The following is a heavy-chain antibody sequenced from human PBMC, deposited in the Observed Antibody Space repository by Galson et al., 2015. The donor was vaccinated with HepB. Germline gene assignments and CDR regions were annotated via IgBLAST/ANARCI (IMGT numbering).Heavy chain of an antibody. CDR1: GFTVNSYW. Sequence: SLRLSCAASGFTVNSYWMHWVRQAPGKGLVWVSRINEHGSRVDYADSVKGRFTISRDNAKNTLHLQMSSLTAEDTAVYYCSKDTFGPDDSWGQGTLVTVSS. V-gene: IGHV3-74*01. J-gene: IGHJ4*02. CDR3: SKDTFGPDDS. CDR2: INEHGSRV. D-gene: IGHD3-10*01.